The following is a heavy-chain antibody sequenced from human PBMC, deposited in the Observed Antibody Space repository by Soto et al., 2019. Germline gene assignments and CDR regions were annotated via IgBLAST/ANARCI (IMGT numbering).Heavy chain of an antibody. J-gene: IGHJ4*02. D-gene: IGHD3-16*02. CDR3: AKDYRY. CDR2: ISYDGSNK. CDR1: GFTFSSHG. Sequence: GGSLRLSCAASGFTFSSHGMQWVRQAPGKGLEWVALISYDGSNKYYVDSVRGRFTISRDNSKNTLYLQMSSLRAEDTAVYYCAKDYRYWGQGTLVTVSS. V-gene: IGHV3-30*18.